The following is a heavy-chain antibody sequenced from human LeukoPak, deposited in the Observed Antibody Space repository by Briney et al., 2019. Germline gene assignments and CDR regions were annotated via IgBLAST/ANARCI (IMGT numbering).Heavy chain of an antibody. J-gene: IGHJ6*02. CDR1: GFTFSSYG. CDR3: AKERDAPNFSFGYYYGMDV. Sequence: GVSLRLSCAASGFTFSSYGMHWVRQAPGKGLEWVAFIRYDGSNKYYADSVKGRFTISRDNSKNTLYLQMNSLRAEDTAVYYCAKERDAPNFSFGYYYGMDVWGQGTTVTVSS. V-gene: IGHV3-30*02. D-gene: IGHD1-1*01. CDR2: IRYDGSNK.